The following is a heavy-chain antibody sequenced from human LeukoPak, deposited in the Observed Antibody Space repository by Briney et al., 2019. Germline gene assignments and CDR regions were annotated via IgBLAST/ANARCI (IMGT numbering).Heavy chain of an antibody. J-gene: IGHJ4*02. CDR1: GFTFNTYS. CDR3: ARPYGDYYFDY. CDR2: ISSSGSYI. Sequence: GGSLRLSCAASGFTFNTYSMNWVRQAPEKGLEWVSSISSSGSYIYYADSVKGRFTISRDNSKNTVYLQMNSLRAEDSAVYYCARPYGDYYFDYWGQGTLVTVSS. D-gene: IGHD4-17*01. V-gene: IGHV3-21*01.